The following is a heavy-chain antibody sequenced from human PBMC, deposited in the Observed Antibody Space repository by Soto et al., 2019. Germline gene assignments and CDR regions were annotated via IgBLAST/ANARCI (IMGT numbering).Heavy chain of an antibody. D-gene: IGHD3-22*01. CDR3: ARGYRDSSGYYYLYFDY. J-gene: IGHJ4*02. V-gene: IGHV4-34*01. CDR2: INHSGST. CDR1: GGSFSGYY. Sequence: SETLSLTCAVYGGSFSGYYWSWIRQPPGKGLEWIGEINHSGSTNYNPSLKSRVTISVDTSKNQFSLKLSSVTAADTAVYYCARGYRDSSGYYYLYFDYWGQGTLVTVSS.